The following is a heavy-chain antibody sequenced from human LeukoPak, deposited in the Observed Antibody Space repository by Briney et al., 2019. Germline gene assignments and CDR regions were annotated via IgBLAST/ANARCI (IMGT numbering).Heavy chain of an antibody. Sequence: SETLSLTCAVYGGSFSGYYWSWIRQPPGKGLEWIGEINHSGSTNYNPSLKSRVTISVDTSKNQFSLKLSSVTAADTAVYYCARGGPYVDFDDWGQGTMVTVSS. CDR3: ARGGPYVDFDD. D-gene: IGHD2-21*01. CDR1: GGSFSGYY. V-gene: IGHV4-34*01. CDR2: INHSGST. J-gene: IGHJ4*01.